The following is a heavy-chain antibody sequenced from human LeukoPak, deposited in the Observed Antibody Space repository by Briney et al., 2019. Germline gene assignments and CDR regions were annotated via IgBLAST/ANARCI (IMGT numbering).Heavy chain of an antibody. V-gene: IGHV3-7*02. J-gene: IGHJ4*02. Sequence: GVSLRLSCVASGFTFSNYWMGWVRQAPGKGLEWVANIKEDGSEKNYVDSVKGRFTISRDNAKKSLYLQMNSLRAEDTAVYYCANDPGDYWGQGTLVTVSS. CDR3: ANDPGDY. CDR1: GFTFSNYW. CDR2: IKEDGSEK. D-gene: IGHD1-1*01.